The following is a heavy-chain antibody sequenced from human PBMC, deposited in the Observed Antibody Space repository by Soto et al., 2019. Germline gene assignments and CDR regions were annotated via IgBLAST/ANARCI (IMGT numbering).Heavy chain of an antibody. CDR2: INHSGST. D-gene: IGHD5-12*01. J-gene: IGHJ6*02. Sequence: QVQLQQWGAGLLKPSETLSLTCAVYGGSFSGYYWSWIRQPPGKGLEWIGEINHSGSTNYNPSLKSRVHISVDTAKNPVSLKVRFVTAADTAVYYWARGDIVATIWIYYYYGMDGWGQGTTVTVSS. V-gene: IGHV4-34*01. CDR1: GGSFSGYY. CDR3: ARGDIVATIWIYYYYGMDG.